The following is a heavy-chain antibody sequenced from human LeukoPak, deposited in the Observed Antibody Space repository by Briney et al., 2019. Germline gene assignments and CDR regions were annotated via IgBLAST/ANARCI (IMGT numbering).Heavy chain of an antibody. D-gene: IGHD1-26*01. V-gene: IGHV4-30-4*01. J-gene: IGHJ6*02. Sequence: PSETLSLTCTVFGGSISSGDYYWSWIRQSPGKGLEWIGYILYSGSTYYNPSLKTRVTLSLDTSKNQFSLNLTSVTAADTAVYYCSRKGAVPPGAKDYYYFAMDVWGQGTTVTVSS. CDR1: GGSISSGDYY. CDR3: SRKGAVPPGAKDYYYFAMDV. CDR2: ILYSGST.